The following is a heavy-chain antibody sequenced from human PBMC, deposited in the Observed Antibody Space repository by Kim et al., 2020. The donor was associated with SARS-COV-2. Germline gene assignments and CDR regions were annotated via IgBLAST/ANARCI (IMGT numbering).Heavy chain of an antibody. CDR2: IDPSDSYT. CDR1: GYSFTSYW. Sequence: GESLKISCKGSGYSFTSYWISWVRQMPGKGLEWMGRIDPSDSYTNYSPSFQGHVTISADKSISTAYLQWSSLKASDTAMYYCARLAGRIFLGVYNWFDPWGQGTLVTVSS. D-gene: IGHD3-10*01. J-gene: IGHJ5*02. V-gene: IGHV5-10-1*01. CDR3: ARLAGRIFLGVYNWFDP.